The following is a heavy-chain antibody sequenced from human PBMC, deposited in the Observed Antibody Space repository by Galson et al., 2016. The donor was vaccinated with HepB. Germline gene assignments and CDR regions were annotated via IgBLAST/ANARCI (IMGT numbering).Heavy chain of an antibody. V-gene: IGHV5-10-1*01. CDR3: ARPGGKYDFWRDYDPNYGDY. Sequence: QSGAEVKKPGESLRISCRGSGYIFTNYWITWVRQMPGKGLEWMGRIDPSDSYSDYSPSFQGHVTISVDKSISTAYLQWTSLTASDTAMYYCARPGGKYDFWRDYDPNYGDYWGQGTLVTVSS. D-gene: IGHD3-3*01. CDR1: GYIFTNYW. CDR2: IDPSDSYS. J-gene: IGHJ4*02.